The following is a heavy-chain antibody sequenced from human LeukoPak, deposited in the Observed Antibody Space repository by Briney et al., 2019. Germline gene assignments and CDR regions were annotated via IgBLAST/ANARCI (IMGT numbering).Heavy chain of an antibody. V-gene: IGHV4-30-4*07. Sequence: SETLSLTCDVSDGSISSGGYSWSWIRQPPGKRLEWIGYVYNSGSTYYNPSLKSRVTISLDMSKNQFSLKLSSVTAADTAVYYCATTVTSYYFDKWGQGTLVTVSS. CDR3: ATTVTSYYFDK. CDR2: VYNSGST. CDR1: DGSISSGGYS. J-gene: IGHJ4*02. D-gene: IGHD4-17*01.